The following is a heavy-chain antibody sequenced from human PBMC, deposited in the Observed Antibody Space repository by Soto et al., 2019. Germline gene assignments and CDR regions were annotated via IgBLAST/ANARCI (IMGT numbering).Heavy chain of an antibody. Sequence: SETLSLTCAVYGGSFSGYYWSWIRQPPGKGLEWIGEINHSGSTNYNPSLKSRVTISVDTSKNQFSLKLSSVTAADTAVYYCASPSREDDFWSCPNRYYYYYYKAVWGKGTTVTVSS. J-gene: IGHJ6*03. CDR2: INHSGST. V-gene: IGHV4-34*01. CDR3: ASPSREDDFWSCPNRYYYYYYKAV. D-gene: IGHD3-3*01. CDR1: GGSFSGYY.